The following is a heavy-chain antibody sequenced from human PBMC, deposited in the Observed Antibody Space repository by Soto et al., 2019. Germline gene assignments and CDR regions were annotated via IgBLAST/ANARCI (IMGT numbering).Heavy chain of an antibody. J-gene: IGHJ4*02. Sequence: QVQLVQSGAEVKKPGASVKVSCKASGYTFTSYGISWVRQAPGQGLEWMGWISAYNGNTNYAQKLQGRVTMTTDTSXXTAYMELRSLRSDDTAVYYCARAVPIVVVPAESDYWGQGTLVTVSS. V-gene: IGHV1-18*01. CDR2: ISAYNGNT. CDR3: ARAVPIVVVPAESDY. CDR1: GYTFTSYG. D-gene: IGHD2-2*01.